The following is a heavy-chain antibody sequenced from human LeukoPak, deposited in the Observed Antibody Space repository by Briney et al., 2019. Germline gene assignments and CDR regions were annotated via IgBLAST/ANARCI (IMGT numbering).Heavy chain of an antibody. CDR3: ARVLRSSGWYSGANFDY. J-gene: IGHJ4*02. CDR2: ISAHNGNT. CDR1: GYPFSNYG. D-gene: IGHD6-19*01. V-gene: IGHV1-18*01. Sequence: ASVKVSCKASGYPFSNYGFIWVRQAPGQGLEWMGWISAHNGNTNYAPKFQGRVTMTTDTSTSTASMELRSLISDDTALYYCARVLRSSGWYSGANFDYWGQGTLVAVSS.